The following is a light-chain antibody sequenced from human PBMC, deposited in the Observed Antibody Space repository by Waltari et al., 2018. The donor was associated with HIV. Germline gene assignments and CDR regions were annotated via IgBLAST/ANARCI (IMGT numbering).Light chain of an antibody. V-gene: IGKV1-17*01. CDR1: QGIRSD. CDR2: GAS. J-gene: IGKJ1*01. CDR3: LQHNAYPWT. Sequence: IQMTQSPSSLSASVGDRITITCRASQGIRSDLGWFQQKTGTAPKRLIYGASNVQGGVPSRFSGSGSGTDFNLTINSLQPEDFASYYCLQHNAYPWTFGQGTRVEIK.